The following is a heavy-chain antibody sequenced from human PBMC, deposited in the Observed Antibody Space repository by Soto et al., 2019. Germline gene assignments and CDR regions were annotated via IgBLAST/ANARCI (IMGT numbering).Heavy chain of an antibody. V-gene: IGHV1-69*05. CDR3: ASVETQRYYYGMDV. CDR2: IIPIFGTT. J-gene: IGHJ6*02. D-gene: IGHD2-15*01. Sequence: ASVKVSCKASGGTFSSYAISWVRQAPGQRLEWMGGIIPIFGTTNYAQKFQGRVTITRDESTSTAYMELSSLRSEDTAVYYCASVETQRYYYGMDVWGQGTTVTVSS. CDR1: GGTFSSYA.